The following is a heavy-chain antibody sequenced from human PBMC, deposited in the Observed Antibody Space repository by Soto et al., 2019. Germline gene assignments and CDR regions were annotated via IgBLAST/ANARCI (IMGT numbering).Heavy chain of an antibody. CDR1: GFTFDDYA. CDR3: VRIPAAIGYMDV. Sequence: EVQLVESGGGLVQPGTSLRLSCAASGFTFDDYAMHWVRQAPGKGLEWVSGIVWNNGNIAYADSVKGRFIISRDNAKNSLYLQMNSQRTEDTALYYCVRIPAAIGYMDVWGKGTTVTVSS. V-gene: IGHV3-9*01. J-gene: IGHJ6*03. D-gene: IGHD2-2*02. CDR2: IVWNNGNI.